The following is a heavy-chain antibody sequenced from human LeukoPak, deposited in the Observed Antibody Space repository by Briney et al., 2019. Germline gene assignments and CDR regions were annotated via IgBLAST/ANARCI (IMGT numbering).Heavy chain of an antibody. CDR2: IYYSGST. CDR1: GGSISSYY. CDR3: ARRRIAVAGTDFDY. D-gene: IGHD6-19*01. V-gene: IGHV4-59*12. Sequence: SETLSLTCTVSGGSISSYYWSWIRQPPGKGLEWIGYIYYSGSTNYNPSLKSRVTISVDTSKNQFSLKLSSVTAADTAVYYCARRRIAVAGTDFDYWGQGTLVTVSS. J-gene: IGHJ4*02.